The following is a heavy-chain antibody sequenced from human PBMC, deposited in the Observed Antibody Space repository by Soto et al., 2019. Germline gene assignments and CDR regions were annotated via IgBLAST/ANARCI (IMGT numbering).Heavy chain of an antibody. CDR1: GGSFSGYY. CDR3: ARRTRRNNRNTGPVGIWFDP. CDR2: INHSGST. V-gene: IGHV4-34*01. Sequence: SETLSLTCAVYGGSFSGYYWSWIRQPPGKGLEWIGEINHSGSTNYNPSLKSRVTISVDTSKNQFSLKLSSVTAADTAVYYCARRTRRNNRNTGPVGIWFDPWGQGTLVTVSS. D-gene: IGHD1-1*01. J-gene: IGHJ5*02.